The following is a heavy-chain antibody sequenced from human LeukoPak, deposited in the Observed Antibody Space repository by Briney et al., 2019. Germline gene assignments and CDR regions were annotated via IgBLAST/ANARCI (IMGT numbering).Heavy chain of an antibody. CDR1: GGSFSGYY. CDR3: AKGVTMIVVVIPYFDY. J-gene: IGHJ4*02. V-gene: IGHV4-34*01. Sequence: SETLSLTCAVYGGSFSGYYWSWIRQPPGKGLEWIGSIYYSGSTYYNPSLKSRVTISVDTSKNQFSLKLSSVTAADTAVYYCAKGVTMIVVVIPYFDYWGQGTLVTVSS. CDR2: IYYSGST. D-gene: IGHD3-22*01.